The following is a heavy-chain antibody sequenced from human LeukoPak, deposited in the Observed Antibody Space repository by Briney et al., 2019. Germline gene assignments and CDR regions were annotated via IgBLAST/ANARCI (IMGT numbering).Heavy chain of an antibody. CDR3: AELGITMIGGV. CDR2: ISRSGSTI. Sequence: PGGTLRLPCAASGFTFNSYELNWVRQAPGKGLVEVSYISRSGSTIYYADSVKGRFTISRDNAKNSLYLQMNSRRAEDTAVYYCAELGITMIGGVWGKGTTVTISS. J-gene: IGHJ6*04. V-gene: IGHV3-48*03. CDR1: GFTFNSYE. D-gene: IGHD3-10*02.